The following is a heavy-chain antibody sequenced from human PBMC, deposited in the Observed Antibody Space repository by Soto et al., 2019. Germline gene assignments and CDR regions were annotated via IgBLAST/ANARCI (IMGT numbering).Heavy chain of an antibody. D-gene: IGHD1-20*01. V-gene: IGHV3-15*07. J-gene: IGHJ4*02. CDR3: TTGLKFRYNWNIRPFDY. CDR2: IKSKTDGGTT. Sequence: GGSLRLSCAASGFTFSNAWMNWVRQAPGKGLEWVGRIKSKTDGGTTDYAAPVKGRFTISRDDSKNTLYLQMNSLKTEDTAVYYCTTGLKFRYNWNIRPFDYWGQGTLVTVSS. CDR1: GFTFSNAW.